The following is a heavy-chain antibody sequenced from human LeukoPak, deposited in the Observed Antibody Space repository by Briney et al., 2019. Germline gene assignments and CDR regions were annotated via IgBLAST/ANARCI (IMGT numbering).Heavy chain of an antibody. Sequence: PSETLSLTCTVSGDSISSGNYWGWIRQPPGKGLEWIGSIFHTGSTYFNLSLKSRVTISVDKSKNQFSLKLSSVTAADTAVYYCARGTMVRGVIGYWGQGTLVTVSS. V-gene: IGHV4-38-2*02. CDR2: IFHTGST. CDR3: ARGTMVRGVIGY. J-gene: IGHJ4*02. D-gene: IGHD3-10*01. CDR1: GDSISSGNY.